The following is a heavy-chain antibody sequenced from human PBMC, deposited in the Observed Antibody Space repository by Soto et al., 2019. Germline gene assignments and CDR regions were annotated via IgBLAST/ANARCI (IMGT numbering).Heavy chain of an antibody. D-gene: IGHD2-21*01. CDR2: ISYDGSSS. CDR1: QFIFSDYW. Sequence: GGSLRLSCAASQFIFSDYWMHWVRQVPGKGLEWVARISYDGSSSESADSVKGRFSISRDNAENMLYLQMNSLRDDDTAIYYCDRAGLLGEFDFWGRGALVTVSS. CDR3: DRAGLLGEFDF. V-gene: IGHV3-74*03. J-gene: IGHJ4*02.